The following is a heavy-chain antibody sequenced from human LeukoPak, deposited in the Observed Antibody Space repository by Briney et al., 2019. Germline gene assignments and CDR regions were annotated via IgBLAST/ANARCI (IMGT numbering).Heavy chain of an antibody. J-gene: IGHJ3*02. Sequence: PRGSLRLSCAASGFIFSSYAMSWVRQAPGKGREWVSAISGSGGSTYYANSVKGRFTIYRDISKDPLYLQMNSMRADDTAVYYCARDGFNDRSGDNDGFDMWGQGTMVTVSS. V-gene: IGHV3-23*01. CDR1: GFIFSSYA. CDR2: ISGSGGST. CDR3: ARDGFNDRSGDNDGFDM. D-gene: IGHD1-1*01.